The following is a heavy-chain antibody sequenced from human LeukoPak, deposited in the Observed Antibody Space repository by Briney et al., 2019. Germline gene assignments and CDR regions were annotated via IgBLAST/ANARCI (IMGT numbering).Heavy chain of an antibody. CDR2: ISGSGGST. Sequence: GGSLRLSCAASGFTFSSYAMSWVRQAPGKGLEWVSAISGSGGSTYYADSVKGRFTISRDNSKNTLYLQMNSLRAEDTAVYYCAKDLLFQEMATITGPWDYWGQGTLVTVSS. D-gene: IGHD5-24*01. CDR3: AKDLLFQEMATITGPWDY. J-gene: IGHJ4*02. CDR1: GFTFSSYA. V-gene: IGHV3-23*01.